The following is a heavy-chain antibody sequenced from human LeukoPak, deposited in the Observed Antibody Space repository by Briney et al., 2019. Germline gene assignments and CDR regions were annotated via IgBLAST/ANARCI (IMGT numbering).Heavy chain of an antibody. CDR3: AKDHYYNNSGYYYVGPFGY. Sequence: PGGSLRLSCAASGFTFSSCAISWVRQAPGKGLEWVSSISGSGGSTYYADSVKGRFTISRDNSKNTLYLQMNSLRAEDTAVYYCAKDHYYNNSGYYYVGPFGYWGQGTLVTVSS. J-gene: IGHJ4*02. V-gene: IGHV3-23*01. D-gene: IGHD3-22*01. CDR1: GFTFSSCA. CDR2: ISGSGGST.